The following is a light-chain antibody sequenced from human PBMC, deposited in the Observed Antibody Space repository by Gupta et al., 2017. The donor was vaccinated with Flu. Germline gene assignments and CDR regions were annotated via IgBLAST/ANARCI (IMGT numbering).Light chain of an antibody. V-gene: IGKV4-1*01. J-gene: IGKJ3*01. Sequence: DIAMTQSPAPLAVSLGERATINCKSSQSVLYSSNNKNYLAWYQQKPGQPPKLLIYGASTRESGVPDRFSGSGCGTDFTLTISSLQAEDVAVYYCQQYYSTPFTFGPGTKVDIK. CDR3: QQYYSTPFT. CDR1: QSVLYSSNNKNY. CDR2: GAS.